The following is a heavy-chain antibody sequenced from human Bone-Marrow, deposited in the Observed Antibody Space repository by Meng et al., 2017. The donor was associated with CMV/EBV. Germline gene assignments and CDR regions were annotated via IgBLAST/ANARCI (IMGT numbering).Heavy chain of an antibody. V-gene: IGHV3-30*04. J-gene: IGHJ4*02. CDR3: AKGVRCSSTSCSPYGLFDY. CDR1: GFTFSSYA. Sequence: GGSLRLSCAASGFTFSSYAMHWVRQAPGKGLEWVAVISYDGSNKYYADSVKGRFTISRDNSKNTLYLQMNSLRAEDTAVYYCAKGVRCSSTSCSPYGLFDYWGQGTLVTVSS. D-gene: IGHD2-2*01. CDR2: ISYDGSNK.